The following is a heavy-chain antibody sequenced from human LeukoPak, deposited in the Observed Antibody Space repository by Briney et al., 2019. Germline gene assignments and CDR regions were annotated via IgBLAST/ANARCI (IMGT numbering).Heavy chain of an antibody. Sequence: GGSLILSCAASGFTFSAFGMSWVRQAPGKGLEWVSTISPAGDATYYTDSVKGRFTISRDNTKNTVSLQMSSLRAEDTAVFYCAKRASGYYFDSWGQGTLVTVS. V-gene: IGHV3-23*01. D-gene: IGHD5-12*01. CDR2: ISPAGDAT. CDR3: AKRASGYYFDS. CDR1: GFTFSAFG. J-gene: IGHJ4*02.